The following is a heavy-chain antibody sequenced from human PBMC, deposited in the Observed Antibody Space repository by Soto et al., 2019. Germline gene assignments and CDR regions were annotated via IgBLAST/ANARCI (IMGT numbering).Heavy chain of an antibody. CDR1: GYTFTGYY. D-gene: IGHD2-2*02. V-gene: IGHV1-2*02. Sequence: ASVKVSCKASGYTFTGYYMHWVRQAPGQGLEWMGWINPNSGGTNYAQKFQGRVTMTRDTSISTAYMELSRLRSDDTAVYYCARGRYCSSTSCYTSSYYYYYGMDVWGQGTTVTVSS. J-gene: IGHJ6*02. CDR3: ARGRYCSSTSCYTSSYYYYYGMDV. CDR2: INPNSGGT.